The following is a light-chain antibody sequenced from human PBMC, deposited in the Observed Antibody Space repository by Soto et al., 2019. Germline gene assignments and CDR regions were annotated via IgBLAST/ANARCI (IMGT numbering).Light chain of an antibody. V-gene: IGKV1-5*03. CDR1: QSISNW. CDR3: QQYNSYPWT. J-gene: IGKJ1*01. CDR2: MAS. Sequence: DIQMTQSPSTLSASVGDRVTITCRASQSISNWLAWYQQKPGKAPKLLIYMASSLESGVPSRFSGSGSGTEFTLTISSLQSDDFATYYCQQYNSYPWTFGQGTKVDIK.